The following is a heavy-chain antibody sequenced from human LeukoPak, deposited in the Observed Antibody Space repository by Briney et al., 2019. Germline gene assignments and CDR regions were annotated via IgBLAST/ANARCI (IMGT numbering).Heavy chain of an antibody. D-gene: IGHD3-10*01. V-gene: IGHV4-61*01. CDR3: AREAAYYNSWSRPIDS. Sequence: SETLSLTCSVSGGSVSIGTYYWSWIRQPPGKGLEWIGYIWNSGSTKYNPSLKSRVTISVHTSKNQFSLKLSSVTAADTAVYYCAREAAYYNSWSRPIDSWGQGTLVTVSS. CDR1: GGSVSIGTYY. CDR2: IWNSGST. J-gene: IGHJ4*02.